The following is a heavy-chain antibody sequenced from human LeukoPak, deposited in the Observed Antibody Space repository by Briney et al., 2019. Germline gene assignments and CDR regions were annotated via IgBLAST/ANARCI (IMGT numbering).Heavy chain of an antibody. Sequence: ASVKVSCKTSGYTFNTYGISWVRQAPGQGPEWMGWVSGYNGKSNYAQKFQGRVTMTTDTSTSTAYMELRRLRFDDTAIYYCARVFYYDTSGHNWFDSWGQGTLVTVSS. J-gene: IGHJ5*01. V-gene: IGHV1-18*01. D-gene: IGHD3-22*01. CDR2: VSGYNGKS. CDR3: ARVFYYDTSGHNWFDS. CDR1: GYTFNTYG.